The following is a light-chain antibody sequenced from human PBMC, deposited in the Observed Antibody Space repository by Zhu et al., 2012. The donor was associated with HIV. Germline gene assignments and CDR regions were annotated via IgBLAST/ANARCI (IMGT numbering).Light chain of an antibody. CDR1: ESIRRY. V-gene: IGKV1-9*01. CDR2: DAS. J-gene: IGKJ3*01. CDR3: QHLNYFTPT. Sequence: DVQLTQSPSFLSASVGNRVTITCRASESIRRYLAWYQQRPGKAPKLLIYDASTLQSGVPSTFSGSGSGTEFNLTISSLQPEDFAIYYCQHLNYFTPTF.